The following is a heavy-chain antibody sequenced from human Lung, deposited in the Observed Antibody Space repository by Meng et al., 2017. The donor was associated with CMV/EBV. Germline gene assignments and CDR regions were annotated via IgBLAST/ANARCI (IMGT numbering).Heavy chain of an antibody. CDR1: GASIDSDNYY. J-gene: IGHJ6*02. CDR3: ARADYYNLMAV. Sequence: LSCTVSGASIDSDNYYWSWIRQPPGKGLEWIGYIYYSGSSFYNPSLKSRVTISLNMSKNQFSLYLSSVTAADTAVYYCARADYYNLMAVWGQWTPV. CDR2: IYYSGSS. V-gene: IGHV4-30-4*08.